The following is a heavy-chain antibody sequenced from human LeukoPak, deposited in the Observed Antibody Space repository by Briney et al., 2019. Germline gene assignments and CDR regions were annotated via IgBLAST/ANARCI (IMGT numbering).Heavy chain of an antibody. J-gene: IGHJ4*02. V-gene: IGHV3-30-3*02. CDR2: ISYDGSNK. D-gene: IGHD6-13*01. CDR1: GFTFSSYA. CDR3: ARGAAGTLDY. Sequence: GRSLRLSCAASGFTFSSYAIHWVRQAPGKGLEWVAVISYDGSNKYYADSVKGRFTISRDNSKNTLYLQMNSLRAEDTAVYYCARGAAGTLDYWGQGTLVTVSS.